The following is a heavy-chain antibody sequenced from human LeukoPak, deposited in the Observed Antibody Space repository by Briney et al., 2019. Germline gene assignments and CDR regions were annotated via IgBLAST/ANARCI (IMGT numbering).Heavy chain of an antibody. CDR2: IIPIFGTA. D-gene: IGHD1-26*01. CDR1: GGTFSSYA. CDR3: ASETRLGSRDY. Sequence: ASVTVSCTASGGTFSSYAISWVRQAPGHGLEWMGGIIPIFGTANYAQKFQGRVTITADESTSTAYMELSSLRSEDTAVYYCASETRLGSRDYWGQGTLVTVSS. V-gene: IGHV1-69*13. J-gene: IGHJ4*02.